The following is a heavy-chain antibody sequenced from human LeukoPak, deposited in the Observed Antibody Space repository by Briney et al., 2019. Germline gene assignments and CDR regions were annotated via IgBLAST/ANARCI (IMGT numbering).Heavy chain of an antibody. CDR3: ARRPEYQLGAFDI. Sequence: SETLSLTCTVSGGSISSYYWSWIRHPPGKGLEWIGYIYYSGSTNYNPSLKSRVTISVDTSKNQFSRKLSSVTAADTAVYYCARRPEYQLGAFDIWGQGTMVTVSS. V-gene: IGHV4-59*01. J-gene: IGHJ3*02. CDR1: GGSISSYY. D-gene: IGHD2-2*01. CDR2: IYYSGST.